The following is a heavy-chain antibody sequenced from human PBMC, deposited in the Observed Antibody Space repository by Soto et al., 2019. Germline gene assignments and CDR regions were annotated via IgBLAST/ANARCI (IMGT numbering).Heavy chain of an antibody. V-gene: IGHV1-8*01. J-gene: IGHJ6*02. D-gene: IGHD3-9*01. CDR2: MNPNSGNT. Sequence: ASVKVSCKASGYTFTSYDINWVRQATGQGLEWMGWMNPNSGNTGYAQKFQGRVTMTRNTSISTAYMELSSLRSEDTAVYYCARVLRYFDWFNYGMDVWGQGTTVTVSS. CDR3: ARVLRYFDWFNYGMDV. CDR1: GYTFTSYD.